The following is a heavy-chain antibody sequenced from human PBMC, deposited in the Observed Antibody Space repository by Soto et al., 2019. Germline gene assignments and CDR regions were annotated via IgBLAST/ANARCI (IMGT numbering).Heavy chain of an antibody. V-gene: IGHV3-23*04. CDR3: AKNRERDAWYEDY. J-gene: IGHJ4*02. CDR1: GFTFDDYA. CDR2: ISGTDGST. Sequence: EVQLVESGGGLVQPGRSLRLSCAASGFTFDDYAMHWVRQAPGKGLEWVSVISGTDGSTYYAHSVKGRFTISRDNSKNTLYLQMNSLRAEDTAVYYCAKNRERDAWYEDYWGQGTLVTVSS. D-gene: IGHD6-13*01.